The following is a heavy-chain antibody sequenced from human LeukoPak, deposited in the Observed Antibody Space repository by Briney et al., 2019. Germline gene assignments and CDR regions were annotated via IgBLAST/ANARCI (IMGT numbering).Heavy chain of an antibody. CDR3: ARDLRDYGLFDWFDP. CDR2: ISAYNGNT. CDR1: GYTFTSYG. J-gene: IGHJ5*02. V-gene: IGHV1-18*01. Sequence: ASVKVSCKASGYTFTSYGISWVRQAPGQGLEWMGWISAYNGNTNYAQKLQGRVTMTTDTSTSTAYMELRSLRSDDTAVYYCARDLRDYGLFDWFDPWGQGTLVTVSS. D-gene: IGHD4-17*01.